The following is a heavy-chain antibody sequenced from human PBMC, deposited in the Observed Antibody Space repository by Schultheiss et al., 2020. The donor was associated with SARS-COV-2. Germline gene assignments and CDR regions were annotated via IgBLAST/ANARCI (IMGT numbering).Heavy chain of an antibody. Sequence: GESLKISCAASGFTFSDYYMSWIRQAPGKGLEYVSVIFPTGTTYYADSVKGRFTISRDNSKNSLYLQMNSLRAEDTAVYYCARGGGSYYRGDYWGQGTLVTVSS. CDR1: GFTFSDYY. CDR2: IFPTGTT. J-gene: IGHJ4*02. D-gene: IGHD1-26*01. CDR3: ARGGGSYYRGDY. V-gene: IGHV3-66*01.